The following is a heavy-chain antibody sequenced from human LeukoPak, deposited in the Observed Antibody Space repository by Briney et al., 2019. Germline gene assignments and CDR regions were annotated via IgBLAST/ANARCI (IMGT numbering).Heavy chain of an antibody. D-gene: IGHD3-16*01. CDR2: MKEDGSDE. CDR3: VVGGAGGGYFPN. V-gene: IGHV3-7*01. J-gene: IGHJ1*01. CDR1: EFRFSSST. Sequence: GGSLRLSCAAHEFRFSSSTMSWVRQAAGKGLEWVAKMKEDGSDEEYVDAVKGRFTISRDNAKNSLYLQMNSLRPEDTAVYFCVVGGAGGGYFPNWGQGSLVIVSS.